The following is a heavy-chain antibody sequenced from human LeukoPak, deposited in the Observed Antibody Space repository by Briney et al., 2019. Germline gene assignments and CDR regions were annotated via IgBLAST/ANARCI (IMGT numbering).Heavy chain of an antibody. CDR1: GFTVSSNY. V-gene: IGHV3-53*01. CDR3: ASDLGSGWNFDY. D-gene: IGHD6-19*01. J-gene: IGHJ4*02. Sequence: GGSLRLSCAASGFTVSSNYVSWVRQAPGEGLEWVSVIYSGGSTYYADSVKGRFTISRDNSKNTLYLQMNSLRAEDTAVYYCASDLGSGWNFDYWGQGTLVTVSS. CDR2: IYSGGST.